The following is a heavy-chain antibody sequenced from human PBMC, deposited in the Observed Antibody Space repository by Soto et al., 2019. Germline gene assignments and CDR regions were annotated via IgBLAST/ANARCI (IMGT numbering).Heavy chain of an antibody. V-gene: IGHV4-59*01. Sequence: PSETLSLTCDVSGVSISENHCGWIRQAPGKGLEWVGYVHFSGSTTYNPSLAPRLNISFDMSKSQVYLQLTSVTAADTAVYYCARFGAAAAHDDNWGRGVLVTVSS. CDR2: VHFSGST. CDR3: ARFGAAAAHDDN. CDR1: GVSISENH. D-gene: IGHD6-13*01. J-gene: IGHJ4*01.